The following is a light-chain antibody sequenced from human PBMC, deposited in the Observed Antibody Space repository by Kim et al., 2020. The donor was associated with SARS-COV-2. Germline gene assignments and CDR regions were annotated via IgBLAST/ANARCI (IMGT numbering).Light chain of an antibody. CDR3: SSYTSSSTWV. CDR2: DVS. J-gene: IGLJ3*02. V-gene: IGLV2-14*03. CDR1: GSDVGGYNY. Sequence: QSALTQPASVSGSPGQSITISCTGTGSDVGGYNYVSWYQHHPGKAPKLMIYDVSKRPSGISNRFSGSKSGNTASLTISGLQAEDEADYYCSSYTSSSTWVFGGGTKLTVL.